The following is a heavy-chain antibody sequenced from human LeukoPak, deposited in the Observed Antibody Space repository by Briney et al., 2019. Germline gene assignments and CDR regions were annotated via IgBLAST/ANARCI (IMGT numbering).Heavy chain of an antibody. CDR3: ATTGMAARPPYYYSHMDV. V-gene: IGHV1-69*13. Sequence: ASVKVSCKASGGTFSSYGFNWVRQAPGQGLERMGGLTPIFNTPNYAQKFQGRVSITADESASTAYMELSSLRSEDTAMYYCATTGMAARPPYYYSHMDVWGNGTTVIVSS. CDR2: LTPIFNTP. CDR1: GGTFSSYG. J-gene: IGHJ6*03. D-gene: IGHD6-6*01.